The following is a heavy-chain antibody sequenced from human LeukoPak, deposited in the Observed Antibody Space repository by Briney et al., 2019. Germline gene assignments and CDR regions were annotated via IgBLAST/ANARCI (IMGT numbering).Heavy chain of an antibody. CDR2: IYYSGST. J-gene: IGHJ4*02. Sequence: SETLSLTCTVSGGSIRNYYWSWIRQPPGKGLEGIRYIYYSGSTNYNPSLKSRVTISVDTSRNQFSLKLSSVTAADTAVYYCARGRSYCGGDCYAFDYWGQGTLVTVSS. CDR3: ARGRSYCGGDCYAFDY. D-gene: IGHD2-21*02. V-gene: IGHV4-59*12. CDR1: GGSIRNYY.